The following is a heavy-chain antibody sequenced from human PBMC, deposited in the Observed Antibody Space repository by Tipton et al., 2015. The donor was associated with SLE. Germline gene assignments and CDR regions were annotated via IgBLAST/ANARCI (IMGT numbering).Heavy chain of an antibody. Sequence: TLSLTCTVSGGSISSHYWSWIRQPPGKGLEWIGYIYYSGSTNYNPSLKSRVTISVDTSKNQFSLKLGSVTAADTAVYYCAGGGGIAAAGPVSWFDPWGQGTLVTVSS. D-gene: IGHD6-13*01. J-gene: IGHJ5*02. V-gene: IGHV4-59*08. CDR2: IYYSGST. CDR3: AGGGGIAAAGPVSWFDP. CDR1: GGSISSHY.